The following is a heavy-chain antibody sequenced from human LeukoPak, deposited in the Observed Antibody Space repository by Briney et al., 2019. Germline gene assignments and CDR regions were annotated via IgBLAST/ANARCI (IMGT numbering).Heavy chain of an antibody. V-gene: IGHV4-34*01. CDR1: GGSFSGYY. CDR2: INHSGST. J-gene: IGHJ5*02. Sequence: SETLSLTCAVYGGSFSGYYWSWIRQPPGKGLEWIGEINHSGSTNYNPSLKSRVTISVDTSKNQFSLKLSSVTAADTAVYYCATPGRGPPPYNWFDPWGQGTLVTVSS. D-gene: IGHD3-10*01. CDR3: ATPGRGPPPYNWFDP.